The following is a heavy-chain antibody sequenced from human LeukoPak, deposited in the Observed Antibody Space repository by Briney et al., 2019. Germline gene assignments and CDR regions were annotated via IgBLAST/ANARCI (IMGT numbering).Heavy chain of an antibody. CDR3: ARQDSSSWDYYYYGMDV. D-gene: IGHD6-13*01. CDR1: GGSISSSNW. Sequence: PSETLSLTCAVSGGSISSSNWWSWVRQPPGKGLEWIGEIYHSGSTNYNPSLKSRVTISVDKSKNQFSLKLSSVTAADTAVYYCARQDSSSWDYYYYGMDVWGQGTTVTVSS. V-gene: IGHV4-4*02. J-gene: IGHJ6*02. CDR2: IYHSGST.